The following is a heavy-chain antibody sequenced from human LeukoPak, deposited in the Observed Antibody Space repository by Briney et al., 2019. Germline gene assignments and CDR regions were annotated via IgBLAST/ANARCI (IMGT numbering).Heavy chain of an antibody. V-gene: IGHV1-3*01. D-gene: IGHD3-9*01. CDR1: GYTFTSYA. J-gene: IGHJ6*04. CDR2: INAGNGNT. Sequence: ASVKVSCKASGYTFTSYAMHWVRQAPGQGLEWMGWINAGNGNTKYSQKFQGRVTITRDTSASTAYMELSSLRSEDTAVYYCARAGLNYDILTGYYTGYYYGMDVWGKGTTVTVSS. CDR3: ARAGLNYDILTGYYTGYYYGMDV.